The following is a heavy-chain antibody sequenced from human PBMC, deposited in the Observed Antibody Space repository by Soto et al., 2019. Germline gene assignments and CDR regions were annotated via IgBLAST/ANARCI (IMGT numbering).Heavy chain of an antibody. CDR2: ISYDGSNK. V-gene: IGHV3-30*18. CDR1: GFTFSSYG. CDR3: AKDSAEMATIDAFDI. D-gene: IGHD5-12*01. Sequence: QVQLVESGGGVVQPGRSLRLSCAASGFTFSSYGMHRVRQAPGKGLEWVAVISYDGSNKYYADSVKGRFTISRDNSKNTLYLQTNSLRAEDTAVYYCAKDSAEMATIDAFDIWGQGTMVTVSS. J-gene: IGHJ3*02.